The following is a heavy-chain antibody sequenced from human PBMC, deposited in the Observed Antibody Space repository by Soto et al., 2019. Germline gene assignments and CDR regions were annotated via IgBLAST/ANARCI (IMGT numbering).Heavy chain of an antibody. CDR2: IKQDGNEK. J-gene: IGHJ2*01. CDR1: GFTFSSPW. D-gene: IGHD4-17*01. Sequence: EVQLVESGGGLVQPGGSLRVSCAASGFTFSSPWMSWVRQAPGKGLEWVANIKQDGNEKHYVDSVKGRFTISRDNAKNSLSLQVNSLGAEDTAVYYCARVLRFVDGGGHPVGWSFDLWGRGTLVTVSS. V-gene: IGHV3-7*03. CDR3: ARVLRFVDGGGHPVGWSFDL.